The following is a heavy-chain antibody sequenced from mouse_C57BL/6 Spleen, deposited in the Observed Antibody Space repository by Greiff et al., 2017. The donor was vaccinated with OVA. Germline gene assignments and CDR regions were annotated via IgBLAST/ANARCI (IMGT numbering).Heavy chain of an antibody. CDR2: INYDGSST. Sequence: EVMLVESEGGLVQPGSSLKLSCTASGFTFSDYYMAWVRQVPEKGLEWVANINYDGSSTYYLDSLKSRFIISRDNAKNILYLQMSSLKSEDTATYYCARDLYYGHFDYWGQGTTLTVSS. CDR3: ARDLYYGHFDY. V-gene: IGHV5-16*01. CDR1: GFTFSDYY. D-gene: IGHD1-2*01. J-gene: IGHJ2*01.